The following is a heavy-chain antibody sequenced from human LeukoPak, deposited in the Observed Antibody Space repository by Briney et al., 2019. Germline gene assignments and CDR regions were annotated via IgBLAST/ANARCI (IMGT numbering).Heavy chain of an antibody. CDR3: ARHSSRLRYVDWPSLWIDY. J-gene: IGHJ4*02. CDR1: GGSISSYY. CDR2: IYYSGST. D-gene: IGHD3-9*01. Sequence: SETLSLTCTVSGGSISSYYWSWIRQPPGKGLEWIGYIYYSGSTNYNPSLKSRVTISVDTSKNQFSLKLSSVTAADTAVYYCARHSSRLRYVDWPSLWIDYWGQGTLVTVSS. V-gene: IGHV4-59*08.